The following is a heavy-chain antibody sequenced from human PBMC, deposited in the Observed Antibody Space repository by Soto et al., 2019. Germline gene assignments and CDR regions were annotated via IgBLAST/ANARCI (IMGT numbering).Heavy chain of an antibody. D-gene: IGHD3-3*01. CDR3: AREGQYCDFWSGYYSYYGMDV. Sequence: QVQLVQSGAEVKKPGASVKVSCKASGYTFTSYAMHWVRQAPGQRLEWMGWINAGNGNTKYSQKFQGRVTITRDTSASTAYMELSSLRSEDTAVYYCAREGQYCDFWSGYYSYYGMDVWGQGTTVTVSS. V-gene: IGHV1-3*01. J-gene: IGHJ6*02. CDR1: GYTFTSYA. CDR2: INAGNGNT.